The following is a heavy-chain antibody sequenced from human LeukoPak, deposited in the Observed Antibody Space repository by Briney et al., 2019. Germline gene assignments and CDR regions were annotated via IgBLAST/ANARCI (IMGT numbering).Heavy chain of an antibody. D-gene: IGHD1-26*01. J-gene: IGHJ4*02. Sequence: SETLSLTCTVSGGSVGSSNYYWGWIRQPPGKGLEWIGSIYYSTYFNPSLKSRVTISIDTSKNQFSLKLSSVTAADTAVYYCARDIGPGGATLDYWGQGTLVTVSS. CDR2: IYYST. V-gene: IGHV4-39*07. CDR3: ARDIGPGGATLDY. CDR1: GGSVGSSNYY.